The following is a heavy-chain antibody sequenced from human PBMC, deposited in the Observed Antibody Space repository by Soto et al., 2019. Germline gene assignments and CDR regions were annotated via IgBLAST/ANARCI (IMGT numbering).Heavy chain of an antibody. CDR2: INHSGST. J-gene: IGHJ4*02. CDR3: ATGPSSSNGYRQFDQ. D-gene: IGHD6-25*01. CDR1: GGSFSGYY. V-gene: IGHV4-34*01. Sequence: ETLSLTCAVYGGSFSGYYWTWIRQPPGTGLEWIGEINHSGSTNYNPSLKSRVTISVDTSKNQFSLKLTSVTAADTAVYYCATGPSSSNGYRQFDQLGQGTLVTVSS.